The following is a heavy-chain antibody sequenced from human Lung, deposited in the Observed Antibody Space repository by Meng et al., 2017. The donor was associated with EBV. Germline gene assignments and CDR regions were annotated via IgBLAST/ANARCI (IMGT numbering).Heavy chain of an antibody. V-gene: IGHV4-30-4*01. Sequence: QGRLQESVPGMVNPSQTRSLTCTVSGGSISSGDYYWSWIRQPPGKGLEWIGYIYYSGSTYYNPSLKSRVTISVDTSKNQFSLKLSSVTAADTAVYYCATIKERTTVTPFDYWGQGTLVTVSS. CDR3: ATIKERTTVTPFDY. D-gene: IGHD4-17*01. CDR2: IYYSGST. J-gene: IGHJ4*02. CDR1: GGSISSGDYY.